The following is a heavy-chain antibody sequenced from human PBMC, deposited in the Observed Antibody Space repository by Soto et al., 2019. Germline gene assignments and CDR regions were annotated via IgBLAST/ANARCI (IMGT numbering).Heavy chain of an antibody. V-gene: IGHV3-23*01. D-gene: IGHD3-16*01. CDR2: ISGSGGST. Sequence: GGSLRLSCAASGFTFSSYAMSWVRQAPGKGLEWVSAISGSGGSTYYADSVKGRFTISRDNSKNTLYLQMNSLRAEDTAVYYCAKVNTPLLWGTVFHLYFDYWGQGTLVTVSS. CDR1: GFTFSSYA. CDR3: AKVNTPLLWGTVFHLYFDY. J-gene: IGHJ4*02.